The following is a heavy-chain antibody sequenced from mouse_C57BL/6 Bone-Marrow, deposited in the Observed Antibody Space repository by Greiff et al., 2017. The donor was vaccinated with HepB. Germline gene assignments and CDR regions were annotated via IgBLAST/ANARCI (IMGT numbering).Heavy chain of an antibody. Sequence: VMLVESGAELARPGASVKLSCKASGYTFTSYGISWVKQRTGQGLEWIGEIYPRSGNTYYNEKFKGKATLTADKSSSTAYMELRSLTSEDSAVYFCARSGFTTVVATSSDFDYWGQGTTLTVSS. J-gene: IGHJ2*01. CDR1: GYTFTSYG. V-gene: IGHV1-81*01. CDR3: ARSGFTTVVATSSDFDY. CDR2: IYPRSGNT. D-gene: IGHD1-1*01.